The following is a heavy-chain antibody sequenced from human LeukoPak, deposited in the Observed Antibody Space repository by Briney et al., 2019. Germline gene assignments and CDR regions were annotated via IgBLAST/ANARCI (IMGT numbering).Heavy chain of an antibody. J-gene: IGHJ4*02. CDR1: GFTFSTYS. CDR3: TKGETAVTSYLHF. V-gene: IGHV3-48*02. D-gene: IGHD4-17*01. CDR2: ISTSSSTI. Sequence: GGSLRLSCAASGFTFSTYSMNWVRQAPGKGLEWVSFISTSSSTIYYADSVRGRFTIPRDNAKNSLYLQMNSLRDEDTAVYYCTKGETAVTSYLHFWGQGTLVTVSS.